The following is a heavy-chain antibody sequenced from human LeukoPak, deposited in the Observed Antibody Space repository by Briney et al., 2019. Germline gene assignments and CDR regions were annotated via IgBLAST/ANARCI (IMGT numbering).Heavy chain of an antibody. V-gene: IGHV3-20*04. D-gene: IGHD2-8*02. Sequence: PGGSLRLSCTASGFTFNTYWMSWVRQAPGKGLEWVSGISWNSGSIGYADSVKGRFTISRDDARNTLYLQMDNLRGEDTAMYYCARQLGYCAAGTCYFDSWGHGTQVTVSS. CDR3: ARQLGYCAAGTCYFDS. CDR1: GFTFNTYW. J-gene: IGHJ4*01. CDR2: ISWNSGSI.